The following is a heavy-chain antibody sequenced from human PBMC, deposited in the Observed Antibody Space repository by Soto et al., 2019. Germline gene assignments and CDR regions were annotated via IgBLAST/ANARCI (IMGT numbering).Heavy chain of an antibody. CDR2: IYRRAVT. Sequence: PSESLCLTFSLSGHSSSTSTGPWSWIRQPPGTPLQWVRSIYRRAVTSVNPSLKSRVSISLDTSNNQCSLKLRYVTAADTAVSYRAGMPYTCGTRFDPWRPGTVVGVS. J-gene: IGHJ5*02. D-gene: IGHD6-25*01. CDR3: AGMPYTCGTRFDP. CDR1: GHSSSTSTGP. V-gene: IGHV4-30-2*01.